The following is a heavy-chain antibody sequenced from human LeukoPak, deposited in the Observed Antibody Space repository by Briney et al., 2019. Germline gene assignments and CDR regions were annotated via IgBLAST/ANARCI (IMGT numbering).Heavy chain of an antibody. Sequence: PGGSLRLSCAASGFTFSSYSMNWVRQAPGKGLEWVSYISSGSSTIYYADSVKGRFTISRDNAKNSLYLQMNSLRAEDTAMYYCARALGSSGNYWSYYYYMDVWGKGTTVTVSS. CDR1: GFTFSSYS. CDR2: ISSGSSTI. J-gene: IGHJ6*03. D-gene: IGHD3-22*01. V-gene: IGHV3-48*01. CDR3: ARALGSSGNYWSYYYYMDV.